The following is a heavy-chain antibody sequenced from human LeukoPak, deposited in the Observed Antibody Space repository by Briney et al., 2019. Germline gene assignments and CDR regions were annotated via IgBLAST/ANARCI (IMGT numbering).Heavy chain of an antibody. V-gene: IGHV3-21*01. CDR2: ISSSSSYI. D-gene: IGHD6-19*01. CDR3: ARVVAVAGRAFDI. J-gene: IGHJ3*02. CDR1: GFTFSSYS. Sequence: PGGSLRLSCAASGFTFSSYSMNWVRQAPGKGLEWVSSISSSSSYIYYADSVKGRFTISRDNAKNSLYLQMNSLRAEDTAVYYWARVVAVAGRAFDIWGQGTMATVSS.